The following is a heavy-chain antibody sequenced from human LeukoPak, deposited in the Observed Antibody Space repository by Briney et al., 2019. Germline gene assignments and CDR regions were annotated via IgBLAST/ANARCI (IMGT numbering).Heavy chain of an antibody. Sequence: GGSLRLSCAASGFTVSNKYMTWVRQAPGKGLEWVSLIYSDGRTYYADSVKGRCTISRDNSKNTLYLQMNSLRVEDTAVYYCTTFAFHHGYFDYWGQGTLVTVSS. CDR2: IYSDGRT. CDR3: TTFAFHHGYFDY. V-gene: IGHV3-53*01. D-gene: IGHD1-14*01. CDR1: GFTVSNKY. J-gene: IGHJ4*02.